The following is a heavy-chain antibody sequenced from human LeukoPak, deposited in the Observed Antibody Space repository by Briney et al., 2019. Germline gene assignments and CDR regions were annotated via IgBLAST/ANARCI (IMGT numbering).Heavy chain of an antibody. V-gene: IGHV3-74*01. D-gene: IGHD1-26*01. J-gene: IGHJ4*02. CDR1: GFTFSSYW. Sequence: GGSLRLSCAASGFTFSSYWMHWVRQAPGKGLVWVSRISSDGSSTTYADSVKGRFTISRDNAKDTLYLQMNSLRAEDTAVYYCARGYSGSYRVDYWGQGTLVTVSS. CDR3: ARGYSGSYRVDY. CDR2: ISSDGSST.